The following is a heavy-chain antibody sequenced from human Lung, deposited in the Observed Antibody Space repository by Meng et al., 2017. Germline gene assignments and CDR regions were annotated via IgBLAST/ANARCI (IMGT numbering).Heavy chain of an antibody. CDR3: ARDERATQFEY. V-gene: IGHV3-33*01. J-gene: IGHJ4*02. CDR2: IWNDGSNQ. CDR1: GFSFRSYG. Sequence: QGQLVESGGGVVQPGKSLRVSCEASGFSFRSYGMHWVRQAPGKGLEWVAVIWNDGSNQYYADSVKGRFSISRDNSKNTLFLQMNSLRAEDTAMYFCARDERATQFEYWGQGTLVTGSS.